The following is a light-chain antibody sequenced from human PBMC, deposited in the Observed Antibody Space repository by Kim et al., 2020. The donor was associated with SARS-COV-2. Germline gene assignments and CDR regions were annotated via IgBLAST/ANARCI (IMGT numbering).Light chain of an antibody. CDR3: SSYAGSSNYV. V-gene: IGLV2-8*01. CDR2: EVS. CDR1: SSDVGAYNY. J-gene: IGLJ1*01. Sequence: QSALTQPPSASGSPGQSVTISCTGTSSDVGAYNYVSWYQQHPGKAPKLMIYEVSKRPSGVPDRFSGSKSGNTASLTVSGLQAEDETDYYCSSYAGSSNYVFGTGTKVNVL.